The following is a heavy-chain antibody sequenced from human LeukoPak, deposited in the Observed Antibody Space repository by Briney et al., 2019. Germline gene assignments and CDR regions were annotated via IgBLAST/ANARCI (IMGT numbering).Heavy chain of an antibody. V-gene: IGHV4-34*01. D-gene: IGHD1-26*01. Sequence: SETLSLTCAVYVGSFSGYYWSWLGQPPGKGLKWIGEINHSGSTNYNPSLKSRVTISVDTFKNQFSLKLSSVTAADTAVYYCARGSGSYKSLDYWGQGTLVTVSS. J-gene: IGHJ4*02. CDR1: VGSFSGYY. CDR2: INHSGST. CDR3: ARGSGSYKSLDY.